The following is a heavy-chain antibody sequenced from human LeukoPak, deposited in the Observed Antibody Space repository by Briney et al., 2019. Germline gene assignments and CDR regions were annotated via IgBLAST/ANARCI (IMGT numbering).Heavy chain of an antibody. CDR1: GFTFDDYA. V-gene: IGHV3-43D*03. CDR3: AKPHLAVVDTPYFDY. D-gene: IGHD5-18*01. CDR2: ISWNGYST. J-gene: IGHJ4*02. Sequence: GGSLRLSCAASGFTFDDYAMHWVRHASGKGLEWVSLISWNGYSTYYADSVKGRFTISRDNSKNSLYLQMNSLRAEDTALYYCAKPHLAVVDTPYFDYWGQGTLVTVSS.